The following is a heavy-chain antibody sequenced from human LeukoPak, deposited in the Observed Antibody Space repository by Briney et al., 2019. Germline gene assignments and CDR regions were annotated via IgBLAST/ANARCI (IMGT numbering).Heavy chain of an antibody. CDR3: AKAKHPYTASWYESFDY. J-gene: IGHJ4*02. CDR2: FDPEDGET. CDR1: GGTFSSYA. V-gene: IGHV1-24*01. D-gene: IGHD6-13*01. Sequence: ASVKVSCKASGGTFSSYAISWVRQAPGKGLEWMGGFDPEDGETIYAQKFQGRVTMTEDTSTDTAYMELSSLRSEDTAVYYCAKAKHPYTASWYESFDYWGQGTLVTVSS.